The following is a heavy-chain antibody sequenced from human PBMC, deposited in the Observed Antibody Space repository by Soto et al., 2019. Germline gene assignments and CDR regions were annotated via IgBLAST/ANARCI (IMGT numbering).Heavy chain of an antibody. V-gene: IGHV3-11*01. CDR1: GFTFSDYY. CDR3: ATPNYGSNGFSFDF. Sequence: QVQLVESGGGLVKPGGSLRLSCVASGFTFSDYYMTWIRQAPGKGLEWVSYISSSGSTIYYADSVKGRFTISRDDAKNLLDLPMISLRAEDTAVYFLATPNYGSNGFSFDFWGPGTIVTVSS. D-gene: IGHD3-22*01. J-gene: IGHJ3*01. CDR2: ISSSGSTI.